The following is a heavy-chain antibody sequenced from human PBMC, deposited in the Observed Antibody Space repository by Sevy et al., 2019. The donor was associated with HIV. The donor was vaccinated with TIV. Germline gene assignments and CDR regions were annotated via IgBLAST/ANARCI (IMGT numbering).Heavy chain of an antibody. V-gene: IGHV4-59*01. D-gene: IGHD3-22*01. Sequence: SETLSLTCTVSGGSISSYYWSWIRQPPGKGLEWIGYIYYSGSTNYNPSLKSRVTISVDTSKNQFSLKLSSVTAADTAVYYCARVGDYYVSSGYYYPWGQGTLVTVSS. J-gene: IGHJ5*02. CDR2: IYYSGST. CDR1: GGSISSYY. CDR3: ARVGDYYVSSGYYYP.